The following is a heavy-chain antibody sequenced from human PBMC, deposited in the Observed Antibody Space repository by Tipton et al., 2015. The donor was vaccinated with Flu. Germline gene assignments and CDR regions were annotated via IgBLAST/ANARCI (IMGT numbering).Heavy chain of an antibody. CDR2: INHSGST. CDR3: ARLKLYYYYMDV. Sequence: TLSLTCAVYGGSFSGYYWSWIRQPPGKGLEWIGEINHSGSTNYNPSLKSRVTISVDTSKNQFSLKLSSVTAADTAVYYCARLKLYYYYMDVWGKGATVTVSS. V-gene: IGHV4-34*01. CDR1: GGSFSGYY. J-gene: IGHJ6*03.